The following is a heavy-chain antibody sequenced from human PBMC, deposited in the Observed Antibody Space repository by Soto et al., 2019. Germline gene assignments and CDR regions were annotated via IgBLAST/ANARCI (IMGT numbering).Heavy chain of an antibody. CDR2: ISYSGST. CDR3: ARGLRSWTYYFDY. D-gene: IGHD6-13*01. CDR1: GGSISSDSYY. V-gene: IGHV4-39*01. J-gene: IGHJ4*02. Sequence: PSETLSLTCTVSGGSISSDSYYWGWIRQSPEKGLEWIASISYSGSTYYNPTLKSRVIISVDTSKNQFSLKLSSVTAADTAVYYCARGLRSWTYYFDYWGQGIQVTVSS.